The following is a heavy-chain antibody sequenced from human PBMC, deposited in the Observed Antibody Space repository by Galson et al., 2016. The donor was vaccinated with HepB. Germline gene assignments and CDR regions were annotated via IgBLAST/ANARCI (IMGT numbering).Heavy chain of an antibody. J-gene: IGHJ4*02. Sequence: SVKVSCKASGDSFTHYAIHWVRQAPGQRLEWMGWLNPGNGNTKYSEKFQGRVTITRDTSANTDYTELISLRCEDTAVYYCARDPGGSSTRFDSWGQGTLVTVSS. CDR1: GDSFTHYA. CDR2: LNPGNGNT. D-gene: IGHD1-26*01. V-gene: IGHV1-3*01. CDR3: ARDPGGSSTRFDS.